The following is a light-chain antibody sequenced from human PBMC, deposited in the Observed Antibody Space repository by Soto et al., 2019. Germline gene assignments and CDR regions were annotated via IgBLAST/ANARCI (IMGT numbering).Light chain of an antibody. CDR1: STDVGGYNY. CDR3: SSYADSNNLL. J-gene: IGLJ2*01. Sequence: QSALTQPPSASGSPGQSVTICCTGTSTDVGGYNYVSWYQQHPGKAPKLMIYEVNKRPSGVPDRFSGSKSDNTASLTISGLLGEDEADYYCSSYADSNNLLFGGGTKLTVL. CDR2: EVN. V-gene: IGLV2-8*01.